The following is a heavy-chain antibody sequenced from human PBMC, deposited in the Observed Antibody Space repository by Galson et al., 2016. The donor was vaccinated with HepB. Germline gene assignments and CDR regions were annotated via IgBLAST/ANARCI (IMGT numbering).Heavy chain of an antibody. V-gene: IGHV3-30-3*01. Sequence: SLRLSCAASGFTFSTHAMHWVRQAPGKGLEWVAAIIIDGSSKYYADSVMGRFTISRDNSKNTLYLQMNSLRTEDTAVYHCARDPDKWNFRTIDHWGQGTLATVSS. CDR3: ARDPDKWNFRTIDH. J-gene: IGHJ4*02. CDR2: IIIDGSSK. CDR1: GFTFSTHA. D-gene: IGHD1-7*01.